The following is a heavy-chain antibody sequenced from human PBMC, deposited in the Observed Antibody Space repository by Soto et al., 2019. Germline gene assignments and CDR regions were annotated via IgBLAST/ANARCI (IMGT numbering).Heavy chain of an antibody. CDR2: IWYDGSNK. V-gene: IGHV3-33*01. D-gene: IGHD3-3*01. Sequence: QVQLVESGGGVVQPGRSLRLSCAASGFTFSSYGMHWVRQAPGKGLEWVAVIWYDGSNKYYADSVKGRFTISRDNSKNTLYLHMNSLRAEDTAVYYCARGGFRVFGVVTSWGQGTLVTVSS. CDR1: GFTFSSYG. CDR3: ARGGFRVFGVVTS. J-gene: IGHJ4*02.